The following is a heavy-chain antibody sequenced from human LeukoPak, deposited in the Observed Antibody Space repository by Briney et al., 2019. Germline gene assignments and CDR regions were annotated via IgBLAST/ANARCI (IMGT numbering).Heavy chain of an antibody. CDR3: AKDHRRWLFSYFDY. V-gene: IGHV3-30-3*01. D-gene: IGHD3-22*01. Sequence: PGGSLRLSCAASGFTFSSYAMHWVRQAPGKGLEWVAVISYDGSNKYYADSVKGRFTISRDNSKNTLYLQMNSLRAEDTAVYYCAKDHRRWLFSYFDYWGQGTLVTVSS. J-gene: IGHJ4*02. CDR1: GFTFSSYA. CDR2: ISYDGSNK.